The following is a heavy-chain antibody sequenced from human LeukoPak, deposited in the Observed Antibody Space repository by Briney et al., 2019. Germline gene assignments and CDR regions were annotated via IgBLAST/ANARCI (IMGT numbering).Heavy chain of an antibody. D-gene: IGHD2-15*01. CDR2: INSDGTNT. CDR1: GFTFSSNW. J-gene: IGHJ4*02. CDR3: ARTVVAAKTYYFDY. V-gene: IGHV3-74*01. Sequence: AGGSLRLSCIVSGFTFSSNWMHWVRQEPGKGLVWVSRINSDGTNTTYADVVKGRFTISRDNAKSTVYLHMNSLRPEDTALYYCARTVVAAKTYYFDYWGRGTLVTVSS.